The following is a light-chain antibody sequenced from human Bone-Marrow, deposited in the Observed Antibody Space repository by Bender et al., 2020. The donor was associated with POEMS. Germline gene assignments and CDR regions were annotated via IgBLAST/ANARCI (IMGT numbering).Light chain of an antibody. V-gene: IGLV2-8*01. J-gene: IGLJ3*02. CDR3: ASYTGSDNWV. Sequence: QSALTQPPSASGSPGQSVTISCTAISGDLHDYNYISWYQQHPGKAPQLLIYEVTQRPSGVSDRFSASKSTNTASLTISGLQTDDEATYYCASYTGSDNWVFGGGTKLTVL. CDR1: SGDLHDYNY. CDR2: EVT.